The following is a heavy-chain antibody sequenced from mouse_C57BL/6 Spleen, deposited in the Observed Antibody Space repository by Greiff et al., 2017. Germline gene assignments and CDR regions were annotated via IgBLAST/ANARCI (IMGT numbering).Heavy chain of an antibody. CDR2: IYPSDSET. Sequence: QVQLKQPGAELVRPGSSVKLSCKASGYTFTSYWMDWVKQRPGQGLEWIGNIYPSDSETNYNQKFKDKATLTVDKSSSTAYMQLSSLTSEDSAVYYCAREDGYNAMDYWGQGTSVTVSS. V-gene: IGHV1-61*01. CDR3: AREDGYNAMDY. J-gene: IGHJ4*01. D-gene: IGHD2-3*01. CDR1: GYTFTSYW.